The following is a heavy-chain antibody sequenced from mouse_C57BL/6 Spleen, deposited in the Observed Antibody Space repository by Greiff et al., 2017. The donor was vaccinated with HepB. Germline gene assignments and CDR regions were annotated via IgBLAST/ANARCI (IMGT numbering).Heavy chain of an antibody. V-gene: IGHV1-55*01. D-gene: IGHD1-1*01. J-gene: IGHJ2*01. Sequence: QVQLQQPGAELVKPGASVKMSCKASGYTFTSYWITWVKQRPGQGLEWIGDIYPGSGSTNYNEKFKSKATLTVDTSSSTAYMQLSSLTSEDAAVYYCARGPYYYGSSYVYYFDSWGQGTTLTVSS. CDR3: ARGPYYYGSSYVYYFDS. CDR1: GYTFTSYW. CDR2: IYPGSGST.